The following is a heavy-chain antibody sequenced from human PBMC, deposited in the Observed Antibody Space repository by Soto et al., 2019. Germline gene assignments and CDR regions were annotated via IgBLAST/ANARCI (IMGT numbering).Heavy chain of an antibody. CDR2: ISGSGGST. J-gene: IGHJ4*02. CDR1: GFTFSSYA. CDR3: AKTLHRFEYSSVPFDY. Sequence: GGSLRLSCAASGFTFSSYAMSWVRQAPGKGLEWVSAISGSGGSTYYADSVKGRFTISRDNSKNTLYLQMNSLRAEDTAVYYCAKTLHRFEYSSVPFDYWGQGTLVTVSS. V-gene: IGHV3-23*01. D-gene: IGHD6-6*01.